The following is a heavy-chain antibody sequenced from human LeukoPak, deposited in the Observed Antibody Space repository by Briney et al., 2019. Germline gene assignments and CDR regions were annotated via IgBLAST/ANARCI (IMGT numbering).Heavy chain of an antibody. CDR3: ARTAAGTFFDY. V-gene: IGHV3-53*01. Sequence: GGSLRLSCAVSGFTVSSNYMSWVRRAPGKGLEWVSIIYSGGYTFYADSVKGRFTISRDNSKNTLYLQMNSLRAEDTAVYYCARTAAGTFFDYWGQGTLVTVSS. CDR1: GFTVSSNY. CDR2: IYSGGYT. J-gene: IGHJ4*02. D-gene: IGHD6-13*01.